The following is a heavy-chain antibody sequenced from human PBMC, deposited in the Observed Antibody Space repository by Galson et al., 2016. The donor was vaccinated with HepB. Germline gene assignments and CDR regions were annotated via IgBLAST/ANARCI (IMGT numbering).Heavy chain of an antibody. CDR2: SFYSGST. J-gene: IGHJ5*02. Sequence: SETLSLTCTVSGGSISRYYWNWIRQSPGKGLEWIGFSFYSGSTDSNPSLKSRVTISVDTSKNQVSLKLTSVTPADTAVYYCAGDTKTEDWFDPWGQGTLVIVSS. CDR1: GGSISRYY. CDR3: AGDTKTEDWFDP. V-gene: IGHV4-59*01. D-gene: IGHD7-27*01.